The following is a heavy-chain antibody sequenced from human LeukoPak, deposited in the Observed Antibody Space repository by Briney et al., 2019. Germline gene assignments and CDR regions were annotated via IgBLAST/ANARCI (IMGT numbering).Heavy chain of an antibody. CDR3: ARVGGIAAGSY. V-gene: IGHV3-48*03. CDR2: IRSSGSTI. CDR1: GFTFSSYE. Sequence: RGSLRLSCAASGFTFSSYEMNWVRQAPGKGLEWVSYIRSSGSTIYYADSVKGRFTISRDNAKNSLYLQMNSLRAEDTAVYYCARVGGIAAGSYWGQGTLVTVSS. J-gene: IGHJ4*02. D-gene: IGHD6-13*01.